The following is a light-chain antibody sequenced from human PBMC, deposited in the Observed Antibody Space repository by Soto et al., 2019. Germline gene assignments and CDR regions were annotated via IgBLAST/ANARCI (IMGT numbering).Light chain of an antibody. V-gene: IGLV2-14*01. CDR2: DVS. CDR3: SSYTTTYTWM. J-gene: IGLJ3*02. Sequence: QSALTQPASVSGSPGQSITISCTGTRSDVGYYDYVSWYQQHPGKAPKLVIYDVSHRPSGVSNRFSGSKSGNTAFLTISGLQAEDEGDYYCSSYTTTYTWMFGGGTKVTVL. CDR1: RSDVGYYDY.